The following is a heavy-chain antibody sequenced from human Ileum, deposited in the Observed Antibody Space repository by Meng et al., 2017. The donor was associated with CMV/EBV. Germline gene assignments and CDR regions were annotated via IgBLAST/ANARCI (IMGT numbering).Heavy chain of an antibody. V-gene: IGHV4-30-4*01. J-gene: IGHJ5*02. CDR2: IYYNGIT. Sequence: QLQESGPGPVKPSQTLSLPCTASVASITNDDYYWSWIRQPPGKGLEWIGYIYYNGITYYNPSLKSRIAILVDTSKSQFSLIVSSVTAADTAVYYCAKYSGPSRWFDPWGQGTLVTVSS. CDR3: AKYSGPSRWFDP. D-gene: IGHD5-12*01. CDR1: VASITNDDYY.